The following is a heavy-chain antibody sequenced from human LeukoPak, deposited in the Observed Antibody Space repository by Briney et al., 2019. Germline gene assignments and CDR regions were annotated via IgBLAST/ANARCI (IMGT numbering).Heavy chain of an antibody. V-gene: IGHV1-8*03. CDR2: MNPNSGNT. J-gene: IGHJ4*02. CDR1: GYTFTSYD. CDR3: ARGAAATAAIYY. D-gene: IGHD2-2*01. Sequence: ASVKVSCKXSGYTFTSYDINWVRQATGQGLEWMGWMNPNSGNTGYAQKFQGRVTITRNTSISTAYMELSSLRSEDTAVYYCARGAAATAAIYYWGQGTLVTVSS.